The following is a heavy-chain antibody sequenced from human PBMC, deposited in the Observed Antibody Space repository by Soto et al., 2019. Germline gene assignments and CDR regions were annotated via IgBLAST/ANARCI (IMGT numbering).Heavy chain of an antibody. Sequence: ASVKVSCKASGYTFTSYGISWVRQAPGQGLEWMGWISAYNGNTNYAQKLQGRVTMTTDTSTSTAYMELRSLRSDDTAVYYCASIPGRLGYCSSTSCFPWGQGTLVTVSS. V-gene: IGHV1-18*01. CDR2: ISAYNGNT. CDR3: ASIPGRLGYCSSTSCFP. D-gene: IGHD2-2*01. J-gene: IGHJ5*02. CDR1: GYTFTSYG.